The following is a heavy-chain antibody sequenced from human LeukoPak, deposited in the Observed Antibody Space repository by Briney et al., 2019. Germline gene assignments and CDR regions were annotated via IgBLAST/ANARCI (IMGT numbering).Heavy chain of an antibody. V-gene: IGHV3-73*01. CDR3: TSCCGGDDH. CDR1: GFTFSGSA. J-gene: IGHJ4*02. CDR2: IRSKANSYVT. Sequence: PGGSLRLSCAASGFTFSGSAMHWVRQASGKGLEWIGRIRSKANSYVTVYAASVTGRFTISRDDSSNTAYLQMNSLKTEDTAVYYCTSCCGGDDHWGQGTLVTVSS. D-gene: IGHD2-21*02.